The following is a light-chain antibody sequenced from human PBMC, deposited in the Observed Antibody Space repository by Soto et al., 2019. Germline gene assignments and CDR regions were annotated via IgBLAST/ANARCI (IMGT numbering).Light chain of an antibody. CDR2: AAS. V-gene: IGKV1-27*01. CDR3: HKYNWAPWT. CDR1: QGISNY. J-gene: IGKJ1*01. Sequence: DIQMTQSPSSLSASVGDRVTITCRASQGISNYLAWYQQKPGKVPNLLIYAASTLQSGVPSRFSGSGSGTEFNLTISRLQPEDVANYYRHKYNWAPWTFGQGTKVEIK.